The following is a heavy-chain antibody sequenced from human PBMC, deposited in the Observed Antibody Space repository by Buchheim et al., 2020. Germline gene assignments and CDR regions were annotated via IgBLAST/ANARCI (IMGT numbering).Heavy chain of an antibody. Sequence: QVQLVESGGGLVKPGGSLRLSCAASGFTFSDYYMSWIRQAPGKGLEWLAYISSSGTTVSYAESVKGRFTISRDNAKKAPYLQMNSLRTEDMAVYYCARDSGGYSYGDWGQGTL. J-gene: IGHJ4*02. CDR3: ARDSGGYSYGD. CDR2: ISSSGTTV. CDR1: GFTFSDYY. D-gene: IGHD5-18*01. V-gene: IGHV3-11*01.